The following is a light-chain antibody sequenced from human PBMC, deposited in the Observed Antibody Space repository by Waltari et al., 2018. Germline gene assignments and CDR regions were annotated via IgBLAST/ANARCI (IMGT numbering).Light chain of an antibody. CDR1: QSLLHSNGNTY. CDR2: KVS. V-gene: IGKV2-30*02. J-gene: IGKJ4*01. CDR3: MHGTHLPPLT. Sequence: DVVMTQSPLSLPITPGQPASMTCRSSQSLLHSNGNTYLSWFLQKPGQPPRRLIYKVSNRDSGVPDRFSGSGAGTDFTLKISRVEAEDVGIYYCMHGTHLPPLTFGGGTKVEIK.